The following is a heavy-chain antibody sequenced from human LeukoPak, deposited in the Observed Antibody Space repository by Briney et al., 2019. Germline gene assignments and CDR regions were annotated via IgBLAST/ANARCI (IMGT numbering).Heavy chain of an antibody. CDR1: GGTFSSYA. D-gene: IGHD3-10*01. Sequence: ASVKVSCKASGGTFSSYAISWVRQAPGQGLEWMGWISALNGNTNYAQKFQGRVTMTTDTSTSTAYMELRSLTSDDTAMYYCARDPKGVTPLDYWGQGTLVTVSS. J-gene: IGHJ4*02. CDR2: ISALNGNT. CDR3: ARDPKGVTPLDY. V-gene: IGHV1-18*01.